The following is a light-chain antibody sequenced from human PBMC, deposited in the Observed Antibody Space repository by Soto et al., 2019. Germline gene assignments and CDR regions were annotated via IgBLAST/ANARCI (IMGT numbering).Light chain of an antibody. CDR3: QHYANSVWT. J-gene: IGKJ1*01. CDR2: AAS. CDR1: QSVSSSQ. V-gene: IGKV3-20*01. Sequence: IVLTQSPDTLSLSPGERATLSCRASQSVSSSQLVWYQQKPGQAPRLLIYAASSRATGIPDRFSGSGSGKDFTPTVSELETEDFAVYYCQHYANSVWTFGQGTKVEIK.